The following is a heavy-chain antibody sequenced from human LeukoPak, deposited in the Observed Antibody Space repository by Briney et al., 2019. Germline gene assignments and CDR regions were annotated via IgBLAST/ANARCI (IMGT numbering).Heavy chain of an antibody. J-gene: IGHJ6*03. CDR1: GFTLRSYW. CDR3: ARDRYYYYYIDV. V-gene: IGHV3-7*01. CDR2: IKQDGSEK. Sequence: GGSLRLSCAASGFTLRSYWMSWVRQAPGKGLEWVANIKQDGSEKYYVDSVKGRFTISRDSAKNSLYLQMNSLRAEDTAVYYCARDRYYYYYIDVWGKGTTVTVSS.